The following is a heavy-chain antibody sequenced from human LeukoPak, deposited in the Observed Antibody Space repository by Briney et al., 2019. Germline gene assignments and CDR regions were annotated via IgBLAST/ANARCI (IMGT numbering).Heavy chain of an antibody. Sequence: SETLSLTCTVSGGSVSTISHFWDWVRQPPGKGLEWIVSLSDTGTTYYNPSLESRVTMSVDTSKNQFSLKLSSVTAADTAVYYCARQAVAGTDYFDYWGQGTLVTVSS. J-gene: IGHJ4*02. D-gene: IGHD6-19*01. CDR2: LSDTGTT. CDR1: GGSVSTISHF. V-gene: IGHV4-39*01. CDR3: ARQAVAGTDYFDY.